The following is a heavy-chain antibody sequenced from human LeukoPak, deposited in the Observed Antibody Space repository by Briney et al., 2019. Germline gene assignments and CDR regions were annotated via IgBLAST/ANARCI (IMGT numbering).Heavy chain of an antibody. J-gene: IGHJ4*02. CDR3: AREYSSFDY. D-gene: IGHD6-13*01. CDR1: GDPITSNSNYK. Sequence: SETLSLTCTVSGDPITSNSNYKWTWLRQPPGKGLEWIGYIYYSGTTNYNPSLRSRVSISVDTSRNQFSLKLSSVTAADTAVYYCAREYSSFDYWGQGTLVTVSS. V-gene: IGHV4-61*01. CDR2: IYYSGTT.